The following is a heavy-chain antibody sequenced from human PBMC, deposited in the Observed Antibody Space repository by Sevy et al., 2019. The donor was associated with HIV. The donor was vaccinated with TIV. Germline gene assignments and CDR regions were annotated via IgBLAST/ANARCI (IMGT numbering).Heavy chain of an antibody. Sequence: GGSLRLSCAASGFTFSDYYMSWIRQAPGKGLEWVSYISSSSSYTNYADSVKGRFTISRDNAKNSRYLQMNSLRAEDTAVYYCAREGHYDSSGYYPGRPREVYYFDYWGQGTLVTVSS. CDR1: GFTFSDYY. V-gene: IGHV3-11*06. CDR2: ISSSSSYT. CDR3: AREGHYDSSGYYPGRPREVYYFDY. J-gene: IGHJ4*02. D-gene: IGHD3-22*01.